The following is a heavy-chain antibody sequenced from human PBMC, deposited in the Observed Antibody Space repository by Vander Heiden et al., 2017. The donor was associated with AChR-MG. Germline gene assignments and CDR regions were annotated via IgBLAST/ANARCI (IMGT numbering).Heavy chain of an antibody. V-gene: IGHV1-69*06. CDR3: ARGPGLTMIGMAEIPTHFDY. J-gene: IGHJ4*02. CDR2: IIPIFGTA. CDR1: GGTFSSYA. Sequence: QVQLVQSGAEVKKPGSSVKVSCKASGGTFSSYAISWVRQAPGQGLEWMGGIIPIFGTANYAQEVQGKVTITADKTTSTAYMGLSSLRSEGPAVYYCARGPGLTMIGMAEIPTHFDYWGQGTLVTVSS. D-gene: IGHD3-22*01.